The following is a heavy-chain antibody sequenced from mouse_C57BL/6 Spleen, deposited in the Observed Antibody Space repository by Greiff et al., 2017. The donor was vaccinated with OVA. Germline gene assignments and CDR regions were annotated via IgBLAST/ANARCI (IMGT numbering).Heavy chain of an antibody. Sequence: EVQLQQSGAELVKPGASVKLSCTASGFNIKDYYMPWVKQRTEQGLEWIGRIDPEDGETKYAPKFQGKATITADTSSNTAYLQLSSLTSEDTAVYYCARGVYDGYYEGDYAMDYWGQGTSVTVSS. CDR2: IDPEDGET. J-gene: IGHJ4*01. V-gene: IGHV14-2*01. CDR3: ARGVYDGYYEGDYAMDY. CDR1: GFNIKDYY. D-gene: IGHD2-3*01.